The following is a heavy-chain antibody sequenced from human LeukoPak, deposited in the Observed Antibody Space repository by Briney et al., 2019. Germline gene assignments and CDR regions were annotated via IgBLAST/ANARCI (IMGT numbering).Heavy chain of an antibody. D-gene: IGHD3-16*01. J-gene: IGHJ4*02. CDR1: GFTVSSNY. CDR2: IYSGGST. CDR3: ARETSPLIALGY. Sequence: GGSLRLSCAASGFTVSSNYMSWVRQAPGKGLEWVSVIYSGGSTYYADSVKGRFTISRDNSKNTLYLQMNSLRAEDTAVYYCARETSPLIALGYWGQGTLVTVSS. V-gene: IGHV3-66*01.